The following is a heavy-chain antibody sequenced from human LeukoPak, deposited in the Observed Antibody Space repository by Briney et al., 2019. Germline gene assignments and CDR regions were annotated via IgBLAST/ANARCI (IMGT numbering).Heavy chain of an antibody. D-gene: IGHD4-11*01. V-gene: IGHV1-2*02. CDR1: GYTFAGYN. Sequence: ASVKVSCKASGYTFAGYNTHWVRQAPGQGLEWIAWINPNSGETAYAQNFQGRVTATSDTSISTAYMELSGLTSDDTAVYFCAREMTTVKGYFDSWGQGTLVTAPS. J-gene: IGHJ4*02. CDR3: AREMTTVKGYFDS. CDR2: INPNSGET.